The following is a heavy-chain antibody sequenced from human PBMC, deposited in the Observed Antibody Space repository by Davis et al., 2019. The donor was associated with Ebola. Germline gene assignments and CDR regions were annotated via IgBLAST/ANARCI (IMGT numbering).Heavy chain of an antibody. CDR3: ARHFVGKLFGMDV. Sequence: GESLKISCEGSGYSFTSYWISWVRQMPGKGLEWVGRIDPSDSYTDYSPSFQGHVTISTDKSINTAYLQWNSLKASATAIYFCARHFVGKLFGMDVWGQGTMVIVSS. D-gene: IGHD3-3*02. J-gene: IGHJ6*02. CDR1: GYSFTSYW. CDR2: IDPSDSYT. V-gene: IGHV5-10-1*01.